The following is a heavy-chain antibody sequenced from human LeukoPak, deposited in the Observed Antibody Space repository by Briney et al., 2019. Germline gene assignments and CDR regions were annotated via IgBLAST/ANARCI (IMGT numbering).Heavy chain of an antibody. V-gene: IGHV3-11*04. D-gene: IGHD4-17*01. Sequence: PGGSLRLSCAASGFTFSDSHMTWIRQAPGKGLEWVSYISSSGRTTYYADSVKSRVTISRDNAKNSLYLQMNSLRAEDTAMYYCARDRPGTVTTFDYWGQGTLVTVSS. CDR3: ARDRPGTVTTFDY. CDR1: GFTFSDSH. J-gene: IGHJ4*02. CDR2: ISSSGRTT.